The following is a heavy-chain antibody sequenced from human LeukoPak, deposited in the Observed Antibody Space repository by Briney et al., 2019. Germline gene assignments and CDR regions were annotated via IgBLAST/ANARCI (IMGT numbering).Heavy chain of an antibody. J-gene: IGHJ3*02. V-gene: IGHV3-7*04. D-gene: IGHD6-13*01. CDR1: GFTFSGYW. CDR3: ARDWQWQQLDGDAFDI. CDR2: IKQDGSEK. Sequence: GGSLRLSCAASGFTFSGYWMSWVRQAPGIGLEWVANIKQDGSEKYYVDSVKGRFTISRDNAKNSLFLQMNSLRAEDTAVYYCARDWQWQQLDGDAFDIWGQGTMVTVSS.